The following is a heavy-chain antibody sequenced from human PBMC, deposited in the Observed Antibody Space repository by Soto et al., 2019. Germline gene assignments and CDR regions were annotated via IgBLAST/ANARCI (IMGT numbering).Heavy chain of an antibody. V-gene: IGHV4-59*01. J-gene: IGHJ4*02. Sequence: SETLSLTCSVSGVPITSYYWTWIRHPPGKGLEWIGYVYHTGNTYYNPSLKSRVTISLDTSKNQVSLRLRSVTAADTAVYYCAREQYNWKLWGQGTLVTVSS. CDR1: GVPITSYY. CDR2: VYHTGNT. CDR3: AREQYNWKL. D-gene: IGHD1-20*01.